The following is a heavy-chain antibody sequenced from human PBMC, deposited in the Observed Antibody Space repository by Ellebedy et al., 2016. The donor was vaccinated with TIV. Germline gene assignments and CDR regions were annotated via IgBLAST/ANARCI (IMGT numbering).Heavy chain of an antibody. D-gene: IGHD1-7*01. CDR3: ARDEWGNWNYGSRRMDV. CDR2: INPNSGGT. CDR1: GYTFTGYY. J-gene: IGHJ6*02. Sequence: ASVKVSCKASGYTFTGYYMHWVRQAPGQGLEWMGWINPNSGGTKYAQKFQGRVTMTRDPSISTAYMELGRLRSDDTAVYYCARDEWGNWNYGSRRMDVWGQGTTVTVSS. V-gene: IGHV1-2*02.